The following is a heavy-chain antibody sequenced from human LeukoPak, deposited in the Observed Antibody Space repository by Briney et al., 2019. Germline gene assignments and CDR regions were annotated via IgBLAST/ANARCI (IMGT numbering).Heavy chain of an antibody. CDR3: AKDGFYYDILTGYLPFDP. Sequence: GGSLRLSCAASGFTFSSYAMSWVRQAPGKGLEWVSAISGSGGSTYYADSVKGRFTISRDNSKNTLYLQMNSLRAEDTAVYYCAKDGFYYDILTGYLPFDPWGQGTLVTVSS. CDR1: GFTFSSYA. CDR2: ISGSGGST. V-gene: IGHV3-23*01. D-gene: IGHD3-9*01. J-gene: IGHJ5*02.